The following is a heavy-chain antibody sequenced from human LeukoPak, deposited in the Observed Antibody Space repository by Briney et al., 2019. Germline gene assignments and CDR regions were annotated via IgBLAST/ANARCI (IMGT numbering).Heavy chain of an antibody. CDR2: ISSSGSTI. CDR1: GFTFSDYY. J-gene: IGHJ4*02. V-gene: IGHV3-11*01. Sequence: GGSLRLSCAASGFTFSDYYMSWIRQAPGKGLEWVAYISSSGSTIYYADSVKGRFTISRDSAKNSLYLQMNSLRAEDTAVYYCARDLSGGGYSYGYDYWGQGTLVTVSS. D-gene: IGHD5-18*01. CDR3: ARDLSGGGYSYGYDY.